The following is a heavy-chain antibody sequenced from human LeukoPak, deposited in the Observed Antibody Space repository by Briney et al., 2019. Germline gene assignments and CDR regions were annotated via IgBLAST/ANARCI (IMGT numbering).Heavy chain of an antibody. CDR1: GITFGTYA. D-gene: IGHD1-26*01. J-gene: IGHJ4*02. V-gene: IGHV3-30*04. Sequence: GRSLRLSCAAAGITFGTYAMHWVRQAPGKGQEWVAVILSDGSIQNSADSVRGRFIISRDNSKNTLFLQMNRLRTEDTAVYYCARGAILGGYNLIDDWGQGTPVTVSS. CDR3: ARGAILGGYNLIDD. CDR2: ILSDGSIQ.